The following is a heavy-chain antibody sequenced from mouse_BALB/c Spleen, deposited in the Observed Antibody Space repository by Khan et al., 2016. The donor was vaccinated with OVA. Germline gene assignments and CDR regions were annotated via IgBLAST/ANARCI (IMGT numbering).Heavy chain of an antibody. D-gene: IGHD3-1*01. Sequence: VQLKQSGAELVKPGASVKLSCTASDFNIKDTYIHWVKQRPKLGLEWIGRIDPANGNTKYDPKFQGKATITADTSSNTAYLQLSSLTSEDSAVYFCARGAPGLAWFAYWGQGTLVTVSA. V-gene: IGHV14-3*02. CDR3: ARGAPGLAWFAY. J-gene: IGHJ3*01. CDR1: DFNIKDTY. CDR2: IDPANGNT.